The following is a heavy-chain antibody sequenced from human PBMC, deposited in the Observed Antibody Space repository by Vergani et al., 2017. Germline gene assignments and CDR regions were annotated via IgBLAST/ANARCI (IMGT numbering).Heavy chain of an antibody. D-gene: IGHD6-13*01. CDR3: ARDWSIAAAGSAFDI. J-gene: IGHJ3*02. CDR2: ISSSSSTI. CDR1: GFTFSSYS. V-gene: IGHV3-48*01. Sequence: EVQLVESGGGLVQPGGSLILSCAASGFTFSSYSMNWVRQAPGKGLEWVSYISSSSSTIYYADSVKGRFTISRDNAKNSLYLQMNSLRAEDTAVYYYARDWSIAAAGSAFDIWGQGTMVTVSS.